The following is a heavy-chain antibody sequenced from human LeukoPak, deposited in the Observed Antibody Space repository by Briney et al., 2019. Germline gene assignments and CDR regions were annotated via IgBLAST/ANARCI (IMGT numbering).Heavy chain of an antibody. J-gene: IGHJ4*02. CDR2: MNPNSGNT. V-gene: IGHV1-8*02. CDR1: GYTFSSYD. CDR3: CGRRSWVVCY. D-gene: IGHD6-13*01. Sequence: ASVKLSCKASGYTFSSYDVNCGRQETGQGLERMGWMNPNSGNTGYSQEFQGRVTMISNAAIRTTYKVLRSLRSEDSAVDYCCGRRSWVVCYWGQGTLVTVAS.